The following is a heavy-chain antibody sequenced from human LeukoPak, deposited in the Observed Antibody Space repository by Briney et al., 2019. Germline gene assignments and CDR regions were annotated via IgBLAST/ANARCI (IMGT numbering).Heavy chain of an antibody. CDR3: ARGLGYYDSSGYYKTLDY. Sequence: SETLSLTCAVYGGSFSGYYWSWIRQPPGKGLEWIGEINHSGSTNYNPSLKSRVTISVDTSKNQFSLKLSSVTAAGTAVYYCARGLGYYDSSGYYKTLDYWGQGTLVTVSS. V-gene: IGHV4-34*01. J-gene: IGHJ4*02. CDR2: INHSGST. D-gene: IGHD3-22*01. CDR1: GGSFSGYY.